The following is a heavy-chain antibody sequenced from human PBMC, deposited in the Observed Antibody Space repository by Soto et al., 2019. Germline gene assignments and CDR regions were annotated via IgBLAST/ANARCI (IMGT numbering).Heavy chain of an antibody. J-gene: IGHJ4*02. D-gene: IGHD3-3*02. V-gene: IGHV3-13*01. CDR1: GFTFSGFD. Sequence: VGSLRLSCESSGFTFSGFDMHCVRQPTGKCLEWVSSIGTAGDTYYAVSVKGRFTISRDNAKNSLSLQMNSLRAGDMAVYFCAKSQEIGHHFFESWGQGTQVTVSS. CDR2: IGTAGDT. CDR3: AKSQEIGHHFFES.